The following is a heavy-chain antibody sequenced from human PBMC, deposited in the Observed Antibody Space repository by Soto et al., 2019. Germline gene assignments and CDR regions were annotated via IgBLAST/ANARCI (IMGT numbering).Heavy chain of an antibody. CDR2: ISSSSSYI. J-gene: IGHJ6*02. CDR3: ARDLRRITIFGVVIHYYYYYGMDV. V-gene: IGHV3-21*01. Sequence: GGSLRLSCAASGFTFSSYSMNWVRQAPGKGLEWVSSISSSSSYIYYADSVKGRFTISRDNAKNSLYLQMNSLRAEDTAVYYCARDLRRITIFGVVIHYYYYYGMDVWGQGTTVTVSS. CDR1: GFTFSSYS. D-gene: IGHD3-3*01.